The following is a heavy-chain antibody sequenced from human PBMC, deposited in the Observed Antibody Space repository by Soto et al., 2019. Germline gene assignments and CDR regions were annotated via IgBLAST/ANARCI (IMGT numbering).Heavy chain of an antibody. J-gene: IGHJ5*02. Sequence: QVQLQESGPGLVRPSETLSLTCGVSGDSINSHYWSWIRQPPGKGLEWIGFIYYSGSTKYNPSLGSRVTISGDTSKNKCSLKLSSVTTADTAVYYCAREYAGSGKNNWFDPWGQGTLVTVSS. CDR3: AREYAGSGKNNWFDP. D-gene: IGHD3-10*01. CDR2: IYYSGST. V-gene: IGHV4-59*11. CDR1: GDSINSHY.